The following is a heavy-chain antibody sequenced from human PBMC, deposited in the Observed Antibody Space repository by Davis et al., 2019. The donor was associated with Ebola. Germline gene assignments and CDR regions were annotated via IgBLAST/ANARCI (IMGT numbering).Heavy chain of an antibody. CDR2: INPSTGGT. D-gene: IGHD5-18*01. CDR1: GYYFSDYY. Sequence: ASVKVSCKTSGYYFSDYYLHWVRQAPGRGLECMGWINPSTGGTNFVQRFQGRVAMTRGKSIDTVFMELSRLTSDDTAVYYCARGPGYSNSWYAFDYWGQGSPVTVSS. CDR3: ARGPGYSNSWYAFDY. J-gene: IGHJ4*02. V-gene: IGHV1-2*02.